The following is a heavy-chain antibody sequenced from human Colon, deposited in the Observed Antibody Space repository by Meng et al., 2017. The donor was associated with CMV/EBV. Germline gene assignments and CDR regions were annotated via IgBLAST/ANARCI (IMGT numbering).Heavy chain of an antibody. V-gene: IGHV3-48*03. D-gene: IGHD3-10*01. CDR1: GFTFSSYE. CDR2: ISSSGSTI. CDR3: AREDYHFGSGSLFDY. Sequence: GESLKISCAASGFTFSSYEMNWVRQAPGKGLEWVSYISSSGSTIYYADSVKGRFTISRDNAKNSLYLQMNSLRAEDTAVYYCAREDYHFGSGSLFDYWGQGALVTVSS. J-gene: IGHJ4*02.